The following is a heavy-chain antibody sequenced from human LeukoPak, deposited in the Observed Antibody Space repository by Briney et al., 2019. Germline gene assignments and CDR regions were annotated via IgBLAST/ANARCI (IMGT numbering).Heavy chain of an antibody. CDR3: ALLAVASDFDY. Sequence: GGSLRLSCAVSGFPFSIYEMNWVRQAPGKGLEWVSNIGSSGTTIYYADSVKGRFSISRDNAKNSLYLQMNSLRVEDAAVYYCALLAVASDFDYWGQGALVTVSS. J-gene: IGHJ4*02. D-gene: IGHD6-19*01. CDR2: IGSSGTTI. V-gene: IGHV3-48*03. CDR1: GFPFSIYE.